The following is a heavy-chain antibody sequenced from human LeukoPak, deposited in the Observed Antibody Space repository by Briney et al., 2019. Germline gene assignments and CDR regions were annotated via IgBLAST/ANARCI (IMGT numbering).Heavy chain of an antibody. CDR2: ISGSGGST. Sequence: GGSLRLSCAASGFTFSSYAMSWVRQAPGKGLEWVSAISGSGGSTYYADSVKGRFTISRDSARNSQFLQMNSLRAEDTAVYYCASGGGWVFFNWGQGALVTVSS. V-gene: IGHV3-23*01. J-gene: IGHJ4*02. CDR3: ASGGGWVFFN. D-gene: IGHD6-19*01. CDR1: GFTFSSYA.